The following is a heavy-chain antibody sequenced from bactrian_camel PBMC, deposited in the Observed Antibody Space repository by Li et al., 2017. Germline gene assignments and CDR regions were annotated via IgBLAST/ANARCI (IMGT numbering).Heavy chain of an antibody. CDR2: IDSDGTP. CDR3: AANPPTGRPCFLAMEDYNF. CDR1: TAVDNRYS. V-gene: IGHV3S42*01. D-gene: IGHD1*01. Sequence: VQLVESGGGSVQAGGALRLSCVYSTAVDNRYSTGWFRQAPGKGREGVATIDSDGTPSYADSVKGRFSVSKDYAKKSLYLQMNSLVDEDTARYYCAANPPTGRPCFLAMEDYNFWGQGTQVTVS. J-gene: IGHJ4*01.